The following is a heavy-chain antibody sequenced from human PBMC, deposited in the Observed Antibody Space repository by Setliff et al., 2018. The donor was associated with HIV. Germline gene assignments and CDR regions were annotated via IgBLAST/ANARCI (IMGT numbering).Heavy chain of an antibody. CDR2: IYTSGSP. Sequence: KPSETLSLTCSVSGGSVNSGNYHWAWIRQPAGKGLEWIGHIYTSGSPHYKSSLTSRLTISLDTSRNQFSLKLTSVTAADSATYYCARWAYNSAWSLDYWGQGTLVTVSS. J-gene: IGHJ4*02. CDR3: ARWAYNSAWSLDY. CDR1: GGSVNSGNYH. D-gene: IGHD6-19*01. V-gene: IGHV4-61*09.